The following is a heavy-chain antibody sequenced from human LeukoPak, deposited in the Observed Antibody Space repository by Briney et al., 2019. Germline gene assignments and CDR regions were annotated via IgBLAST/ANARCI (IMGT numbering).Heavy chain of an antibody. J-gene: IGHJ3*02. Sequence: GASVKVSCKASGYTFTSYGISWVRQAPGQGLEWMGWFNPKSGNAGYAQKFQGRVTMTRNISMTTAYMELNSLTSEDTAVYYCARGVGSAINKEAFDIWGQGTVVTVSS. CDR2: FNPKSGNA. CDR1: GYTFTSYG. V-gene: IGHV1-8*02. CDR3: ARGVGSAINKEAFDI. D-gene: IGHD6-25*01.